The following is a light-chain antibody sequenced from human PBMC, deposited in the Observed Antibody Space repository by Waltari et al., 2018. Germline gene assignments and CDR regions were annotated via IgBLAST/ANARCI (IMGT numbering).Light chain of an antibody. CDR1: QSVSSS. Sequence: EIVMTPSPATLSLSPGERATLSCRASQSVSSSLAWYQQKPGQAPRLLIYGASSRATGIPDRFSGSGSGTEFTLTISSLEPEDVAVFYCQQSSNWPLTFGPGTKLDIK. J-gene: IGKJ3*01. CDR2: GAS. CDR3: QQSSNWPLT. V-gene: IGKV3D-15*01.